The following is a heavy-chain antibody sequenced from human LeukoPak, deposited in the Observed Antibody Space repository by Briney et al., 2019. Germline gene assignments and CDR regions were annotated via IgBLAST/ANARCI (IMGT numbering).Heavy chain of an antibody. Sequence: SETLSLTCTVSGGSISSSSYYWDWIRQPPGKGLEWIGEINHSGSTNYNPSLKSRVTISVDTSKNQFSLKLSSVTAADTAVYYCARGGYDYVWGSYRYGNNFDYWGQGTLVTVSS. CDR2: INHSGST. D-gene: IGHD3-16*02. V-gene: IGHV4-39*07. CDR3: ARGGYDYVWGSYRYGNNFDY. CDR1: GGSISSSSYY. J-gene: IGHJ4*02.